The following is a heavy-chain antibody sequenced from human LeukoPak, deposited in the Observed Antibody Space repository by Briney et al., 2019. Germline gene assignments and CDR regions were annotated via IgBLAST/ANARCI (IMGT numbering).Heavy chain of an antibody. J-gene: IGHJ6*02. CDR1: GGTFSSYA. Sequence: TSVKVSCKASGGTFSSYAISWVRQAPGQGLEWMGGIIPIFGTANYAQKFQGRVTITADESTSTAYMELSSLRSEDTAVYYCATPAPAIFGVVAYYYGMDVWGQGTTVTVSS. V-gene: IGHV1-69*13. D-gene: IGHD3-3*01. CDR3: ATPAPAIFGVVAYYYGMDV. CDR2: IIPIFGTA.